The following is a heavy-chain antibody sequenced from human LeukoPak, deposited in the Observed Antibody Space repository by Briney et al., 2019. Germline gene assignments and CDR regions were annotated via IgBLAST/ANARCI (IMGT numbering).Heavy chain of an antibody. D-gene: IGHD3-10*01. Sequence: GGSLRLSCAASGFTFSSYEMNWVRQAPGKGLEWVSYISSSGSTIYYADSVKGRFTISRDNAKNSLYLQMNSLRAEDTAVYYCARDRGSVLLWFGESLYFDYWGQGTLVTVSS. CDR3: ARDRGSVLLWFGESLYFDY. CDR1: GFTFSSYE. CDR2: ISSSGSTI. J-gene: IGHJ4*02. V-gene: IGHV3-48*03.